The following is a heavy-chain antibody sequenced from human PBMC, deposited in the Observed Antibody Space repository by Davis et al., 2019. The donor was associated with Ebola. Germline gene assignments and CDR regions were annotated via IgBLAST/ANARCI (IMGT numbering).Heavy chain of an antibody. D-gene: IGHD1-1*01. CDR1: GSSVSESY. J-gene: IGHJ4*02. Sequence: GESLKISCAAFGSSVSESYMTWVRQAPGKGLEWVSNIYSAGSTYYADSVKGRFTISRDDSRNTLFLHMNSLRVDDTAVYYCVRTLTTLYWGPGTLVTVSS. CDR3: VRTLTTLY. V-gene: IGHV3-66*01. CDR2: IYSAGST.